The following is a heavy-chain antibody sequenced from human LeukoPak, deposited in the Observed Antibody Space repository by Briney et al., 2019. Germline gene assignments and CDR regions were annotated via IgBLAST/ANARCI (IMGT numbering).Heavy chain of an antibody. Sequence: RPSETLSLTCTVSGGSISSSSYYWSWIRQPAGKGLEWIGRIYTSGSTNYNPSLKSRVTISVDTSKNQFSLKLSSVTAADTAVYYCASTGSSFGQQLTWYYYYYMDVWGKGTTVTVSS. CDR1: GGSISSSSYY. CDR3: ASTGSSFGQQLTWYYYYYMDV. J-gene: IGHJ6*03. D-gene: IGHD6-13*01. V-gene: IGHV4-61*02. CDR2: IYTSGST.